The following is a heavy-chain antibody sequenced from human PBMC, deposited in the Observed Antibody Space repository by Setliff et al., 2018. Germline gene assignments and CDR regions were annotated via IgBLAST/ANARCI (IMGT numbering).Heavy chain of an antibody. V-gene: IGHV3-48*04. D-gene: IGHD3-9*01. CDR3: ACPDILTGLSDH. Sequence: GGSLRLSCAASGFTFSSYSTNWVRQAPGKGLEWVSYISSSGSTIFYADSVKGRFTISRDNAKKSLYLQMNSLRAEDTAVYYCACPDILTGLSDHWGQGTLVTVSS. CDR2: ISSSGSTI. CDR1: GFTFSSYS. J-gene: IGHJ4*02.